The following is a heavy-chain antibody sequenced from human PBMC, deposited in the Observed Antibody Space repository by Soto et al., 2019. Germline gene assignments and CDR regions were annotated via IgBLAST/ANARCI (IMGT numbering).Heavy chain of an antibody. CDR2: IKSKTDGGTT. J-gene: IGHJ4*02. Sequence: PGGALRLSCAGSGFTFCSYWMSWGRQAPGKGLEWVGRIKSKTDGGTTDYAAPVKGRFTISRDDSKNTLYLQMNSLKTEDTAVYYCTTVGSGGSCYSWGQGTLVTVSS. CDR1: GFTFCSYW. CDR3: TTVGSGGSCYS. V-gene: IGHV3-15*01. D-gene: IGHD2-15*01.